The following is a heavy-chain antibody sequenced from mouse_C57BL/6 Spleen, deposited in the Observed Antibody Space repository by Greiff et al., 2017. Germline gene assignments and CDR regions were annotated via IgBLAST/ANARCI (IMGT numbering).Heavy chain of an antibody. V-gene: IGHV5-17*01. CDR1: GFTFSDYG. CDR3: AREVTGTLDY. CDR2: ISSGSSTI. D-gene: IGHD4-1*01. J-gene: IGHJ2*01. Sequence: EVMLVESGGGLVKPGGSLKLSCAASGFTFSDYGMHWVRQAPEKGLEWVAYISSGSSTIYYADTVKGRFTISRDNAKNTLFLQMTSLRSEDTAMDYCAREVTGTLDYWGQGTTLTVSS.